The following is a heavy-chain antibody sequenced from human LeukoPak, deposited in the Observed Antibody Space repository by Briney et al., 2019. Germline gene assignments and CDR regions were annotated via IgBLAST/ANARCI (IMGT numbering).Heavy chain of an antibody. D-gene: IGHD2-15*01. J-gene: IGHJ4*02. CDR3: AKGSGYCSGGSCYSDVPNFDY. Sequence: PGGSLRLSCAASGFTFSSYAMSWVRQAPGKGLGWVSAISGSGGSTYYADSVKGRFTISRDNSKNTLYLQMNSLRAEDTAVYYCAKGSGYCSGGSCYSDVPNFDYWGQGTLVTVSS. CDR2: ISGSGGST. V-gene: IGHV3-23*01. CDR1: GFTFSSYA.